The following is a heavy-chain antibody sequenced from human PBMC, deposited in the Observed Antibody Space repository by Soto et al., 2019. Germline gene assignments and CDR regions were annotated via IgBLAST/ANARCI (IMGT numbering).Heavy chain of an antibody. J-gene: IGHJ4*02. CDR3: AKDLHRPGDSSSWASDY. Sequence: QVQLVESGGGMVQPGTSLRLSCAASGFTFSSYGMHWVRQAPGKGLEWVAIISFDGSNKYHADSVKGRFTISRDNSKNTRFLQMNSLRAEDTALDNRAKDLHRPGDSSSWASDYWGQGTRVTVSS. CDR2: ISFDGSNK. D-gene: IGHD6-13*01. CDR1: GFTFSSYG. V-gene: IGHV3-30*18.